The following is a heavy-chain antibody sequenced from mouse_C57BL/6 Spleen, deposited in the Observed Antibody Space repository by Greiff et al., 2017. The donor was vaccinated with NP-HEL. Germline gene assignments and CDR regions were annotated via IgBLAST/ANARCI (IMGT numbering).Heavy chain of an antibody. CDR3: ARVTTVVPHYYAMDY. D-gene: IGHD1-1*01. Sequence: VQLKQSVAELVRPGASVKLSCTASGFNIKNTYMHWVKQRPEQGLEWIGRIDPANGNTKYATKFQGKATITADTSSNTAYLQHSSLTSEDTAIYYCARVTTVVPHYYAMDYWGQGTSVTVSS. CDR2: IDPANGNT. V-gene: IGHV14-3*01. CDR1: GFNIKNTY. J-gene: IGHJ4*01.